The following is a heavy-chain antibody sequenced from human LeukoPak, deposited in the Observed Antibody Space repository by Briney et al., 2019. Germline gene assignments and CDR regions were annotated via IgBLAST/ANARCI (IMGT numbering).Heavy chain of an antibody. V-gene: IGHV3-48*03. J-gene: IGHJ3*02. CDR1: GFTFSSYE. CDR2: ISSSGSTI. CDR3: VRWGLGKGEAFDI. Sequence: GGSLRLSCAASGFTFSSYEMNWVRQAPGKGLEWVSYISSSGSTIYHADSVKGRFTISRENAKKSLYVQMNSLRAEDAAVYYCVRWGLGKGEAFDIWGQGTMVTVSS. D-gene: IGHD3-10*01.